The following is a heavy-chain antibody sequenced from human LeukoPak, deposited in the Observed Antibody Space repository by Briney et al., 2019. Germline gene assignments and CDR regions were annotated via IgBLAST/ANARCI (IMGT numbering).Heavy chain of an antibody. CDR2: ISSSSSYI. D-gene: IGHD3-9*01. CDR3: ARNRDILTESYYYYMDV. Sequence: GGSLRLSCAASGFTFSSCGMHWVRQAPGKGLEWVSSISSSSSYIYYADSVKGRFTISRDNAKNSLYLQMNSLRAEDTAVYYCARNRDILTESYYYYMDVWGKGTTVTISS. V-gene: IGHV3-21*01. CDR1: GFTFSSCG. J-gene: IGHJ6*03.